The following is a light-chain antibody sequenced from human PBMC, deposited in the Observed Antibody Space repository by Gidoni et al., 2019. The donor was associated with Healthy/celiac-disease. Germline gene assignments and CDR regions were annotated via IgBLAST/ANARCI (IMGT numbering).Light chain of an antibody. V-gene: IGKV3-20*01. J-gene: IGKJ5*01. Sequence: EIVLTQSPGTLSLSPGERATLSCRASQSVSSSYLAWYQQKPGQAPRRLIYGACSRATGIPDRVSGSGSGTDFTLTISRLEPEDFAVYYCQQYGSSPPSITFGQGTRLEIK. CDR2: GAC. CDR3: QQYGSSPPSIT. CDR1: QSVSSSY.